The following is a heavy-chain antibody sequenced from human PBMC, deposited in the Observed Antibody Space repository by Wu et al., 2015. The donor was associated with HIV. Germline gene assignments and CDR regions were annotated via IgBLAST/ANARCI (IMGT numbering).Heavy chain of an antibody. Sequence: QVQLQQWGAGLLKPSETLSLTCAVYGGSFSGYYWTWIRQSPGKGLEWIGEIEHGGSTNYNPSLKSRVTISVDTSKNQFSLKLNSVTAADTAVYYCGRDRYCINGICSGGWVDPWGQGTLVTVYS. V-gene: IGHV4-34*02. D-gene: IGHD2-8*01. CDR3: GRDRYCINGICSGGWVDP. CDR2: IEHGGST. CDR1: GGSFSGYY. J-gene: IGHJ5*02.